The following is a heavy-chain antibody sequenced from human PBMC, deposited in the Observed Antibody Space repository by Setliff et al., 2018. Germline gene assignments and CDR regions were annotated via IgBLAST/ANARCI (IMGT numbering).Heavy chain of an antibody. CDR3: ARESATIGEFPLYYFDK. Sequence: PSETLSLTCTVSDDSISSRHYYWSWIRQSAGRGLEWIGHFHTGGATDYNLSLKSRVTISLDSSKNQFSLRLSSVTAADAAVYFCARESATIGEFPLYYFDKWGQGIPVTVSS. D-gene: IGHD3-10*01. V-gene: IGHV4-61*09. CDR1: DDSISSRHYY. J-gene: IGHJ4*02. CDR2: FHTGGAT.